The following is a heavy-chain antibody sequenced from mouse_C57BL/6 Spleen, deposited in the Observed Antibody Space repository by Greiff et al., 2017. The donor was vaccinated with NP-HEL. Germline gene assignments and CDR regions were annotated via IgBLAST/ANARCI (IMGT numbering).Heavy chain of an antibody. CDR3: ARPVVATGFAY. V-gene: IGHV5-4*03. D-gene: IGHD1-1*01. CDR1: GFTFSSYA. CDR2: ISDGGSYT. J-gene: IGHJ3*01. Sequence: EVRLVESGGGLVKPGGSLKLSCAASGFTFSSYAMSWVRQTPEKRLEWVATISDGGSYTDYPDNVKGRFTISRDNAKNNLYLQMSHLKSEDTAMYYCARPVVATGFAYWGQGTLVTVSA.